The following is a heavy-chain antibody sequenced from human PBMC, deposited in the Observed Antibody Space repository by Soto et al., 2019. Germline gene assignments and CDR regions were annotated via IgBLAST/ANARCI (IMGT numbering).Heavy chain of an antibody. V-gene: IGHV3-30-3*01. CDR1: GFTFSSYA. J-gene: IGHJ6*02. D-gene: IGHD2-15*01. CDR3: ARAGCDGGSCYTLVGLRYGMDG. CDR2: ISYDGNNK. Sequence: QVQLVESGGGVVQPGRSQRLSCAASGFTFSSYAMYWVRQAPGKGLEWVAVISYDGNNKYYADSVKGRFTISSDNSKITMYLQMTSLRAEGTAVYYCARAGCDGGSCYTLVGLRYGMDGWGQGTTVTVSS.